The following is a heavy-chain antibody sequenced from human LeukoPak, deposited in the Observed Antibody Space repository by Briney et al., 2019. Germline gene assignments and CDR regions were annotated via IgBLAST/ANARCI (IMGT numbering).Heavy chain of an antibody. CDR3: ALTTDSSGYAFDY. V-gene: IGHV3-21*01. J-gene: IGHJ4*02. Sequence: GGSLRLSCAASGFTFSSYSMNWVRQAPGKGLEWVSSISSSSSYIYYADSVKGRFTISRDNAKNSLYLQMNSLRAEDTAVYYCALTTDSSGYAFDYWGQGTLVTVSS. CDR1: GFTFSSYS. D-gene: IGHD3-22*01. CDR2: ISSSSSYI.